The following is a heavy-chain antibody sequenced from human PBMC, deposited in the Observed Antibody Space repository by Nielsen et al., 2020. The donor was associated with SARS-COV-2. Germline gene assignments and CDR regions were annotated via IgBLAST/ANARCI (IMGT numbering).Heavy chain of an antibody. V-gene: IGHV3-23*01. Sequence: GESLKISCAASGFTFSSYAMSWVRQAPGKGLEWVSTISGRGDSTYYADAVKGRFTISRDNAKNSLYLQMNSLRAEDTALYYCAKDLYGDYRNNWFDPWGQGTLVTVSS. D-gene: IGHD4-17*01. CDR1: GFTFSSYA. CDR3: AKDLYGDYRNNWFDP. CDR2: ISGRGDST. J-gene: IGHJ5*02.